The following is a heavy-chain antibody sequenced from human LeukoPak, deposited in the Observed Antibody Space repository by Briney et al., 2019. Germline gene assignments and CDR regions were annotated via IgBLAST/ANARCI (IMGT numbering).Heavy chain of an antibody. CDR1: GFTFNTDT. V-gene: IGHV3-49*04. J-gene: IGHJ4*02. CDR3: TRGLIVGATPLY. Sequence: GGSLRLSCAASGFTFNTDTMNWVRQAPGKGLEWVGFIRSKAYGGTTEYAASVKGRFTISRDDSKSIAYLQMNSLKTEDTAVYYCTRGLIVGATPLYWGQGTLVTVSS. D-gene: IGHD1-26*01. CDR2: IRSKAYGGTT.